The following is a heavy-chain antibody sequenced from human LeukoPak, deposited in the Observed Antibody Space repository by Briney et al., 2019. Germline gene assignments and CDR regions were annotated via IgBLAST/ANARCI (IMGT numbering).Heavy chain of an antibody. CDR1: GGSISSGDYY. Sequence: SETLSLTCTVSGGSISSGDYYWSWIRQPPGKGLGWIGYIYYSGSTYYNPSLKSRVTISVDTSKNQFSLKLSSVTAADTAVYYCARAGRDYVWASYRLNYFDYWGQGILVTVSS. D-gene: IGHD3-16*02. CDR2: IYYSGST. V-gene: IGHV4-30-4*08. CDR3: ARAGRDYVWASYRLNYFDY. J-gene: IGHJ4*02.